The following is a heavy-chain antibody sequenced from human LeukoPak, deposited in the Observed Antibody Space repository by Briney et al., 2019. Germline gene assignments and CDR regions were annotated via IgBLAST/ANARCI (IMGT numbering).Heavy chain of an antibody. D-gene: IGHD3-3*01. CDR3: ARTYYDFWSGYYRVYFDY. Sequence: PSETLSLTCTVSGGSVSSGTYYWSWIRQPPGEGLEWIGYIYYSGSTNYNPSLKSRVTISVDTSKNQFSLKLSSVTAADTAVYYCARTYYDFWSGYYRVYFDYWGQGTLVTVSS. V-gene: IGHV4-61*01. CDR2: IYYSGST. J-gene: IGHJ4*02. CDR1: GGSVSSGTYY.